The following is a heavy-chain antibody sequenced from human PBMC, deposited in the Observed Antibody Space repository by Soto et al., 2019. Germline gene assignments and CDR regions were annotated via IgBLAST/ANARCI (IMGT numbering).Heavy chain of an antibody. Sequence: QVQLQESGPGLVKPSQTLSLTCTVSGGSISSGDYYWSWIRQPPGQGLEWIGYIYYSGSTYYNPSLKSRVTISVDTSKNQFSLKLSSVTAADTAVYYCARGGENVLRFLEWSYYGMDVWGQGTTVTVSS. CDR2: IYYSGST. V-gene: IGHV4-30-4*01. CDR1: GGSISSGDYY. CDR3: ARGGENVLRFLEWSYYGMDV. D-gene: IGHD3-3*01. J-gene: IGHJ6*02.